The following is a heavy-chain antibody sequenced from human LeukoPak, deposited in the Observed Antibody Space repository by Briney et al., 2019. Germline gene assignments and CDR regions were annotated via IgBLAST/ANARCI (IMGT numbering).Heavy chain of an antibody. D-gene: IGHD4-17*01. J-gene: IGHJ6*03. CDR2: IYHSGST. V-gene: IGHV4-38-2*02. Sequence: SETLSLTCTVSGYSISSGYYWGWIRQPPGKGLEWIGSIYHSGSTYYNPSLKSRVTISVDKSKNQFSLKLSSVTAADTAVYYCARVAVPNYYYYYMDVWGKGTTVTVSS. CDR1: GYSISSGYY. CDR3: ARVAVPNYYYYYMDV.